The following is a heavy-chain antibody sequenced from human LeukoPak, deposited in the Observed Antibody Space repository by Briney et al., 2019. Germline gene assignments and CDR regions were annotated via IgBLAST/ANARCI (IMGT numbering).Heavy chain of an antibody. D-gene: IGHD3-22*01. V-gene: IGHV3-7*01. Sequence: GGSLRLSCAASGFTVSSNYMSWVRQAPGKGLEWVANIKQDGSEKYYVDSVKGRFTISRDNAKNSLYLQMNSLRAEDTAVYYCVRDLYRIVVVPHYFDYWGQGTLVTVSS. CDR2: IKQDGSEK. CDR3: VRDLYRIVVVPHYFDY. J-gene: IGHJ4*02. CDR1: GFTVSSNY.